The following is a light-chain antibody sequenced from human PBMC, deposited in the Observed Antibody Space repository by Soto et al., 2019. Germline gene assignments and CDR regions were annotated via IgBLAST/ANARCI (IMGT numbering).Light chain of an antibody. V-gene: IGLV2-14*01. CDR3: SSYTSSSLYV. J-gene: IGLJ1*01. CDR1: SSDVGGSNY. Sequence: QSALTQPASVSGSPGQSITISCTGTSSDVGGSNYVSWYQHHPGKAPKLMIYEVSNRPSGVSNRFSGSKSGNTASLTTSGLQAEDEADYYCSSYTSSSLYVFGAGTKLTVL. CDR2: EVS.